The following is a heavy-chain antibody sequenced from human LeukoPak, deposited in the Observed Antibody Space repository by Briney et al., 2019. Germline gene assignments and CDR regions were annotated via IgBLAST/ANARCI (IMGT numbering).Heavy chain of an antibody. CDR3: AKDPGYSSSPTDY. V-gene: IGHV3-23*01. D-gene: IGHD6-19*01. CDR2: ISGSGGST. Sequence: ETLSLTCAVYGGSFSGYYWSWVRQAPGKGLEWVSAISGSGGSTYYADSVKGRFTISRDNSKNTLYLQMNSLRAEDTAVYYCAKDPGYSSSPTDYWGQGTLVTVSS. CDR1: GGSFSGYY. J-gene: IGHJ4*02.